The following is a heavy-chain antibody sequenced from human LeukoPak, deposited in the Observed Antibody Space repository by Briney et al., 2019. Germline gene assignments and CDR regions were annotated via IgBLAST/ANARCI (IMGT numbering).Heavy chain of an antibody. CDR1: GFTFSSYS. CDR2: ISSSSSYI. D-gene: IGHD3-10*01. V-gene: IGHV3-21*01. J-gene: IGHJ4*02. Sequence: GGSLRLSCAASGFTFSSYSMNWVRQAPGTGLEWVSFISSSSSYIYYADSVKGRFTISRDNAKNSLYLQMNSLRAEDTAVYYCARGEYGSGSYHIDYWGQGTLVTVSS. CDR3: ARGEYGSGSYHIDY.